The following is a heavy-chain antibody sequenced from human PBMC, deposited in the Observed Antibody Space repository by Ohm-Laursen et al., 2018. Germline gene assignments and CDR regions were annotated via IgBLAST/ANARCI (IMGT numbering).Heavy chain of an antibody. CDR3: ARESDTYYYDSSGFHH. CDR1: GFTFSSYG. V-gene: IGHV3-33*01. D-gene: IGHD3-22*01. CDR2: IWYDGSNE. J-gene: IGHJ1*01. Sequence: SLRLSCAASGFTFSSYGMHWVRQAPGKGLEWVVVIWYDGSNEYYADSVKGRFTISRDNSKNTLYLQMNSLRAEDTAVYYCARESDTYYYDSSGFHHWGQGTLVTVSS.